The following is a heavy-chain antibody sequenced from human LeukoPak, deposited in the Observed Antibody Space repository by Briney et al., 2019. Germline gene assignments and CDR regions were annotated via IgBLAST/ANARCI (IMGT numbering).Heavy chain of an antibody. CDR1: GFTFSSYS. CDR3: ASGYSSSWFNPHYFDY. CDR2: ISSSSSYI. Sequence: GGSLRLSCAASGFTFSSYSMNWVRLAPGKGLEWVSSISSSSSYIYYADSVKGRFTISRDNAKNSLYLQMNSLRAEDTAVYHCASGYSSSWFNPHYFDYWGQGTLVTVSS. V-gene: IGHV3-21*01. J-gene: IGHJ4*02. D-gene: IGHD6-13*01.